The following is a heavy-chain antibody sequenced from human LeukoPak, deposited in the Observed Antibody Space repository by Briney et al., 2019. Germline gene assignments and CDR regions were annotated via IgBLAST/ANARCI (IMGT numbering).Heavy chain of an antibody. CDR2: IYTSGST. V-gene: IGHV4-61*02. CDR3: ARALLGDSSGYYPNSYYFDY. CDR1: GGSISSGSYY. J-gene: IGHJ4*02. Sequence: SETLSLTCTVSGGSISSGSYYWSWIRQPAGKGLEWIGRIYTSGSTNYNPSLKSRVTISVDTSKNQFSLKLSSVTAADTAVYYCARALLGDSSGYYPNSYYFDYWAREPWSPSPQ. D-gene: IGHD3-22*01.